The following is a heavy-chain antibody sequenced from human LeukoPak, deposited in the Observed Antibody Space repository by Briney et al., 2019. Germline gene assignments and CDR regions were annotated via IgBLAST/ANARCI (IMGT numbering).Heavy chain of an antibody. V-gene: IGHV1-2*02. Sequence: ASVKVSCMASGYTFNDYYMLLVGQAPGQGLEWMGWINPNSGGTNYAQKFQGRVTMTRDTSIITAYMELSRLRSDDTAVYYCARGAAGSGYYTWQDLTRLDYWGQGTLVTVSS. D-gene: IGHD3-22*01. CDR1: GYTFNDYY. J-gene: IGHJ4*02. CDR2: INPNSGGT. CDR3: ARGAAGSGYYTWQDLTRLDY.